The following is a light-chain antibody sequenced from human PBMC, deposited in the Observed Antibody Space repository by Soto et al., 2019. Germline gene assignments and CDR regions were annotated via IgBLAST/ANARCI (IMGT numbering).Light chain of an antibody. CDR3: CSYTVCGSLDV. V-gene: IGLV2-14*01. CDR1: SSDVADYKS. J-gene: IGLJ1*01. CDR2: DVN. Sequence: QSALTQPASVSGSPGQSITISCTGTSSDVADYKSVSWYQQHPGKAPKLMIYDVNNRPSGVSNRFSGSKSGNTASLTISGLRGEDDVDYDGCSYTVCGSLDVFGTGTKLTVL.